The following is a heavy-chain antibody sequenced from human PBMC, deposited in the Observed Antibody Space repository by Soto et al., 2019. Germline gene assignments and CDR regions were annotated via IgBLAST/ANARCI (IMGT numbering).Heavy chain of an antibody. CDR1: GLIFSNHA. Sequence: GSLRLSCAASGLIFSNHAMQWVRQAPGKGLEWLAVISNDGGYKNYADSVKGRLTISRDNSKNTLYLQVNSLRAEDTAVYYCARDYYYDSTGTDAFDIWGQGTMVTVSS. V-gene: IGHV3-30-3*01. CDR3: ARDYYYDSTGTDAFDI. D-gene: IGHD3-22*01. CDR2: ISNDGGYK. J-gene: IGHJ3*02.